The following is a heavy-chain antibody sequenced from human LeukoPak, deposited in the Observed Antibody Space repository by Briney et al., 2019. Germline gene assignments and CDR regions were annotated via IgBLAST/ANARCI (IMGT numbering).Heavy chain of an antibody. CDR2: IYYSGST. J-gene: IGHJ4*02. CDR1: GGSISSYY. Sequence: SETLSLTCTVSGGSISSYYWSWIRQPPGKGLEWIGSIYYSGSTYYNPSLKSRVTISVDTSMNQFSLRLSSVTAADTAVYYCARILLWFGELTHFDSWGQGTLVTVSS. CDR3: ARILLWFGELTHFDS. D-gene: IGHD3-10*01. V-gene: IGHV4-59*04.